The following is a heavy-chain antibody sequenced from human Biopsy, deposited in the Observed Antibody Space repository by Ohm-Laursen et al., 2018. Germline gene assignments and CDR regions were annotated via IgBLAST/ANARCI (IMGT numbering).Heavy chain of an antibody. J-gene: IGHJ3*02. Sequence: SVKVSCKASGYTFPDYSLHWVRQAPGQGLEWMGWANPNSGATNYAQKFQGSVTMTSDTSISTAYIELRRLISDDTAVYFCARDRMVTIITLVRADTFDIWGQGTLVSVSS. D-gene: IGHD3-10*01. CDR3: ARDRMVTIITLVRADTFDI. CDR2: ANPNSGAT. V-gene: IGHV1-2*02. CDR1: GYTFPDYS.